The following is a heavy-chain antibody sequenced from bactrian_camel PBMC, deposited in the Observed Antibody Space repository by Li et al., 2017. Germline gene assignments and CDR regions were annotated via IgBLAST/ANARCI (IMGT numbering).Heavy chain of an antibody. CDR2: IDSDGRT. CDR3: TATFWEADYGY. V-gene: IGHV3S53*01. J-gene: IGHJ6*01. CDR1: GYLLSNSD. Sequence: HVQLVESGGGSVQAGGSLRLSCAVSGYLLSNSDYLLAWFRQAPGKEREGVAAIDSDGRTDYVASVKGRFTISRDNAKKCCASEDAPVYHCAADPRLVTATFWEADYGYWGQGTQVTVS. D-gene: IGHD2*01.